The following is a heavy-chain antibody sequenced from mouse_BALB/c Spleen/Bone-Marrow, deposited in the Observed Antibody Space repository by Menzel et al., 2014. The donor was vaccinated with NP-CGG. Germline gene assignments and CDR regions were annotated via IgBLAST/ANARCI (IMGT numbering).Heavy chain of an antibody. CDR1: GYTFTSSW. Sequence: QVQLQQSGSVLVRPGASVKLSCKASGYTFTSSWMHWAKQRPGQGLEWIGEIHPNSGNTNYNEKLKGKATLTVDTSSSTAYVDLSSLTSEDSAVYYCARGGTALDYWGQGTTLTVSS. J-gene: IGHJ2*01. V-gene: IGHV1S130*01. D-gene: IGHD1-2*01. CDR3: ARGGTALDY. CDR2: IHPNSGNT.